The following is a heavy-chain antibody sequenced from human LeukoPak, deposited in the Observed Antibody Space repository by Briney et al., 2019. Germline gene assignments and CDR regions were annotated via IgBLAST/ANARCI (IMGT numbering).Heavy chain of an antibody. D-gene: IGHD2-15*01. CDR2: IYTSGST. CDR3: ARDSYCSGGSCYYNWFDP. J-gene: IGHJ5*02. Sequence: SQTLSLTCTVSGGSISSGSYYWSWIRQPAGKGLEWIGRIYTSGSTNYNPSLKSRVTISVDTSKSQFSLKLSSVTAADTAVYYCARDSYCSGGSCYYNWFDPWGQGTLVTVSS. V-gene: IGHV4-61*02. CDR1: GGSISSGSYY.